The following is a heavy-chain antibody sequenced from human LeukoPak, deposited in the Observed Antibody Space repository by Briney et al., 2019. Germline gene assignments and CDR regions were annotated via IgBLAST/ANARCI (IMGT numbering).Heavy chain of an antibody. J-gene: IGHJ4*02. D-gene: IGHD6-6*01. Sequence: ASVKVSWKAAGYTFTAYYIHWVRQAPGQGLEWMGWINPNSGGTNSAQKFQGRVTMTRDSSISTAYMEISRLTSDDTAVYHCARVGSITARKNYFDCWGQGTLVTVSS. CDR1: GYTFTAYY. CDR3: ARVGSITARKNYFDC. V-gene: IGHV1-2*02. CDR2: INPNSGGT.